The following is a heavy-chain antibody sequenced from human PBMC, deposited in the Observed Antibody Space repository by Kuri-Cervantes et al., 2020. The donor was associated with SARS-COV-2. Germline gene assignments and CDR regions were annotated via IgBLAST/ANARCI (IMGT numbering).Heavy chain of an antibody. V-gene: IGHV1-2*04. J-gene: IGHJ6*02. Sequence: ASVKVSCKASGGTFSSYAISWGRQAPGQGLEGMGWSNPNSGGTNYAQKFQGWVTMTRNTSISTAYMELSRLRSDDRAVYYCARSFQGDRTPLYGMDVWGQGTTVTVSS. CDR2: SNPNSGGT. D-gene: IGHD2-21*02. CDR3: ARSFQGDRTPLYGMDV. CDR1: GGTFSSYA.